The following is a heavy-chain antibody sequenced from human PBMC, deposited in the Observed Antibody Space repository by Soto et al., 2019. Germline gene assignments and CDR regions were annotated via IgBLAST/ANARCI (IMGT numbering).Heavy chain of an antibody. D-gene: IGHD1-26*01. V-gene: IGHV3-30*18. CDR3: AKEGGLSGSYYISSSYYFDY. Sequence: QVQLVESGGGVVQPGRSLRLCCVASRFTFSSYGMHWVRQAPGKGLEWVAIISYDGSNTYYADSVKGRFTISRDNSKYTLYLQMNSLRAEDTSVYYCAKEGGLSGSYYISSSYYFDYWGQGTLVTVSS. CDR2: ISYDGSNT. J-gene: IGHJ4*02. CDR1: RFTFSSYG.